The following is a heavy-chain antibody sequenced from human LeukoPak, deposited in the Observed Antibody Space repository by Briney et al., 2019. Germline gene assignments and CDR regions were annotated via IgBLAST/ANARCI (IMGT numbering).Heavy chain of an antibody. Sequence: SVKVSCKASGGTFSSYAISWVRQAPGQRLEWMGGIIPIFGTANYAQKFQGRVTITADESTSTAYMELSSLRSEDTAVYDCARGEDCSCTSCYTPPSRNWFDPWGQGTLVTVSS. CDR2: IIPIFGTA. J-gene: IGHJ5*02. D-gene: IGHD2-2*02. V-gene: IGHV1-69*13. CDR1: GGTFSSYA. CDR3: ARGEDCSCTSCYTPPSRNWFDP.